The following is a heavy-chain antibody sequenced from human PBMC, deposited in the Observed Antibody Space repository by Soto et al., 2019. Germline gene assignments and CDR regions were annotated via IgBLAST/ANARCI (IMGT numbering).Heavy chain of an antibody. Sequence: ASVKVSCKASGYTFTGYYMHWVRQAPGQGLEWMGWINPNSGGTNYAQKFQGWVTMTRDTSISTAYMELSRLRSDDTAVYYCARDTYGSGSYYPHFDYWGQGTLVTVSS. CDR1: GYTFTGYY. J-gene: IGHJ4*02. CDR3: ARDTYGSGSYYPHFDY. CDR2: INPNSGGT. D-gene: IGHD3-10*01. V-gene: IGHV1-2*04.